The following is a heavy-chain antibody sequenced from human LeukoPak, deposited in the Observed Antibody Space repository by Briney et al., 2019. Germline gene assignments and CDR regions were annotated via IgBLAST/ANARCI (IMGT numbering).Heavy chain of an antibody. V-gene: IGHV3-15*01. CDR1: GLTFSSYA. Sequence: GGSLRLSCAASGLTFSSYAMTWVRQAPGKGLEWVGRIKSKTDGGTTDYAAPVKGRFTISRDDSKNTLYLQMNSPKTEDTAVYYCTSIGAAADYYYYYYYMDVWGKGTTVTVSS. J-gene: IGHJ6*03. D-gene: IGHD6-13*01. CDR3: TSIGAAADYYYYYYYMDV. CDR2: IKSKTDGGTT.